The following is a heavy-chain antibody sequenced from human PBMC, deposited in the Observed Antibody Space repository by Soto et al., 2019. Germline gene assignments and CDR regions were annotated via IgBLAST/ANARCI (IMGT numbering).Heavy chain of an antibody. D-gene: IGHD3-16*01. CDR2: ISPYTGNT. J-gene: IGHJ6*02. V-gene: IGHV1-18*01. CDR1: GYIFVNYG. CDR3: VMVDNYVTPTPQDV. Sequence: QVQLVQSGDEVKKPGASVKVSCKASGYIFVNYGIAWVRQAPGQGLEWMGWISPYTGNTHSASKVQGRLAMTTDTSTSTAYMDLGSLTSDDTAVYYCVMVDNYVTPTPQDVWGQGTTVTVSS.